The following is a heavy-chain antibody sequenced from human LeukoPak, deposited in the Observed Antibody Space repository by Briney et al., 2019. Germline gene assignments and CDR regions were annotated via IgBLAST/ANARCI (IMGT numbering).Heavy chain of an antibody. CDR2: IYHSGST. CDR3: ARDETTVTDAGYFDY. V-gene: IGHV4-38-2*02. CDR1: GYSISSGYY. Sequence: PSETLSLTCTVSGYSISSGYYWGWIRQPPGKGLEWIGSIYHSGSTYYNPSLKSRVTISVDTSKNQFSLKLSSVTAADTAVYYCARDETTVTDAGYFDYWGQGTLVTVSS. J-gene: IGHJ4*02. D-gene: IGHD4-17*01.